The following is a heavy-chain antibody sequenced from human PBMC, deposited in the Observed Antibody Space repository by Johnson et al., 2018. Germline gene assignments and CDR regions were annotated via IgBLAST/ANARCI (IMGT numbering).Heavy chain of an antibody. J-gene: IGHJ2*01. CDR2: ISKSGDL. V-gene: IGHV3-21*01. CDR1: GFPFISYI. D-gene: IGHD2-8*01. Sequence: VQLVESWGGLVKPGGSLRLSCAASGFPFISYIMSWVRQAPGKGLEWVSSISKSGDLYYANSVKGRFTVSRDNAKNSLYLQMNSPRADDTAVYYCTTYSRRDCTLPGCFCWYFDLWGRGTLVTVSS. CDR3: TTYSRRDCTLPGCFCWYFDL.